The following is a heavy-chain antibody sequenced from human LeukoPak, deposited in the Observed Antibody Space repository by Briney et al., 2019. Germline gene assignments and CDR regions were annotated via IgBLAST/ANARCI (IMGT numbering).Heavy chain of an antibody. Sequence: TGGSLRLSCAASGFTFSSYAMSWVRQAPGKGLEWVSAISGSGGSTYYADSVKGRFTISRDSSKNTLHLQMNSLRAEDTAVYYCARGSGYFLDFDYWGQGTLVTVSS. D-gene: IGHD3-22*01. J-gene: IGHJ4*02. CDR3: ARGSGYFLDFDY. V-gene: IGHV3-23*01. CDR2: ISGSGGST. CDR1: GFTFSSYA.